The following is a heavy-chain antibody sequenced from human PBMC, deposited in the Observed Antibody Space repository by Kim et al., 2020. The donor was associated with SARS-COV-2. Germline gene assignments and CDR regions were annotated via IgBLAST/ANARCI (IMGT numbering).Heavy chain of an antibody. D-gene: IGHD5-12*01. CDR1: GGSISSSSYY. J-gene: IGHJ4*02. CDR2: IYYSGST. Sequence: SETLSLTYTVSGGSISSSSYYWGWIRQPPGKGLEWIGSIYYSGSTYYNPSLKSRVTISVDTSKNQFSLKLSSVTAADTAVYYCSSGYDYSYWGQGTLVT. CDR3: SSGYDYSY. V-gene: IGHV4-39*01.